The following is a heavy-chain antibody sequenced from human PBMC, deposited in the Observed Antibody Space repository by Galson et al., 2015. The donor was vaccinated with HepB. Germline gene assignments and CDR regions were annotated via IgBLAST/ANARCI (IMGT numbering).Heavy chain of an antibody. J-gene: IGHJ4*02. CDR1: GGTFSTYT. CDR3: ARDLGYYYEISGPYFDY. Sequence: SVKVSCKASGGTFSTYTINWVRQAPGQGLEWMGRISPILDVPNYGQKFQGRVTITADKSTSTAYMELRSLRSEDTAVYYCARDLGYYYEISGPYFDYWGQGTLVIVSS. CDR2: ISPILDVP. V-gene: IGHV1-69*04. D-gene: IGHD3-22*01.